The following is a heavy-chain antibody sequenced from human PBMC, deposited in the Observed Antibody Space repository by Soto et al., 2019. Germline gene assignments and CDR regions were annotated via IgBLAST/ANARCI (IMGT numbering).Heavy chain of an antibody. CDR3: AFGGYYYDSSGSRAAYFQH. Sequence: PGGSLRLSCAASGFTFSSYAMSWVRQAPGKGLEWVSVIYSGGSTYYADSVKGRFTISRDNSKNTLYLQMNSLRAEDTAVYYCAFGGYYYDSSGSRAAYFQHWGQGTLVTVSS. J-gene: IGHJ1*01. CDR2: IYSGGST. CDR1: GFTFSSYA. V-gene: IGHV3-66*01. D-gene: IGHD3-22*01.